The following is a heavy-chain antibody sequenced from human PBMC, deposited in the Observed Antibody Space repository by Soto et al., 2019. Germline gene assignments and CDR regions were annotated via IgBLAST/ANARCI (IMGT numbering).Heavy chain of an antibody. D-gene: IGHD3-3*01. CDR2: IYYSGST. J-gene: IGHJ6*02. Sequence: SETLSLTCTVSGGSISSGGYYWSWIRQHPGKGLEWIGYIYYSGSTYYNPSLKSRVTISVDTSKNQFSLKLSSVTAADTAVYYCARARTIFGVVIVSNGDGMDVWGQGTTVTVSS. CDR1: GGSISSGGYY. V-gene: IGHV4-31*03. CDR3: ARARTIFGVVIVSNGDGMDV.